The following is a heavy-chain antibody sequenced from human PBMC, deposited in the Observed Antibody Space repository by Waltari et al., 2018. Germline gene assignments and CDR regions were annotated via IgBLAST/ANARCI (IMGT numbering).Heavy chain of an antibody. CDR1: GYTFTSYD. CDR2: RNPNSGNT. J-gene: IGHJ4*02. Sequence: QVQLVQSGAEVKKPGASVKVSCKASGYTFTSYDINWVRQATGQGIEWMGWRNPNSGNTGYAQKFQGRVTMTRNTSISTAYMDLSSLRSEDTSVYYCARGFYYYASSGIDYWCQGTLVTVSS. D-gene: IGHD3-22*01. V-gene: IGHV1-8*01. CDR3: ARGFYYYASSGIDY.